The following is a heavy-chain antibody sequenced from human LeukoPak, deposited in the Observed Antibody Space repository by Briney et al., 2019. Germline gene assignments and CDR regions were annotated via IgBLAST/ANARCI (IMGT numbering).Heavy chain of an antibody. CDR3: ARPTRSTGYSYFDY. D-gene: IGHD3-22*01. Sequence: GGSLRLSCAASGFTFSRYWMSWVRQAPGKGLEWVANIKQDGSEKDYVDSVKGRFTISRDNAKNSLYLQMGSLRPEDTAVYYCARPTRSTGYSYFDYWGQGSLVTVSS. J-gene: IGHJ4*02. CDR2: IKQDGSEK. CDR1: GFTFSRYW. V-gene: IGHV3-7*01.